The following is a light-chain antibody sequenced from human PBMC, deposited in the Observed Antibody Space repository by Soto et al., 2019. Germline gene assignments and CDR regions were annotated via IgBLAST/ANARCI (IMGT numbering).Light chain of an antibody. CDR1: QGISAW. J-gene: IGKJ2*01. CDR2: DAS. Sequence: DIQMTQSPSTLSASVGDRVTITCRASQGISAWLAWYQQKPGKAPKLLIFDASTLQSGVPSRFSGSGSGTDFTLTISSLQPDDFATYSCQQYSSFWNTFGQGTKLEIK. V-gene: IGKV1-5*01. CDR3: QQYSSFWNT.